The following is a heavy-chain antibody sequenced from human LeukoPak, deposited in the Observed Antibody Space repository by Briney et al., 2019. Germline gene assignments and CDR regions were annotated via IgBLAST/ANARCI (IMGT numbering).Heavy chain of an antibody. CDR2: INPSGGST. Sequence: GASVKVSCKASGYTFTSYYMHWVRQAPGQGLEWMGIINPSGGSTSYAQKFQGRVTMTRDTSISTAYMELSRLRSDDTAVYYCARASGIFGVVKDSDWFDPWGQGTLVTVSS. D-gene: IGHD3-3*01. J-gene: IGHJ5*02. CDR3: ARASGIFGVVKDSDWFDP. CDR1: GYTFTSYY. V-gene: IGHV1-46*01.